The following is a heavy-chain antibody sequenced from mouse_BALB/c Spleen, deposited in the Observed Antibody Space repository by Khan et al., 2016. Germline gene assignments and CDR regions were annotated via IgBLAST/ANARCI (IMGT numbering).Heavy chain of an antibody. Sequence: EVKLLESGGGLVQPGGSLKLSCEASGFDFSRYWMSWVRQAPGKGLEWIGEINPDSSTINYTPSLKDKFIIYRDNAKNTLNLQMRKVRPEDTVLYYCARAGYYGYLVNWGQGALVTVSA. CDR1: GFDFSRYW. CDR2: INPDSSTI. CDR3: ARAGYYGYLVN. J-gene: IGHJ3*01. D-gene: IGHD1-1*01. V-gene: IGHV4-1*02.